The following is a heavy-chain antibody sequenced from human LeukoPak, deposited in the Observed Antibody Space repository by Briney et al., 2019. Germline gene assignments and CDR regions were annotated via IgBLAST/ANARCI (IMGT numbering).Heavy chain of an antibody. CDR2: ISAYNGNT. J-gene: IGHJ4*02. V-gene: IGHV1-18*01. CDR1: GYALISYG. CDR3: ARAGWPLYHDY. Sequence: ASVKVSCKASGYALISYGISWVRQAPGQGLEWMGWISAYNGNTNYVQKLQGRVTMTTDTSTSTAYMELRSLRSDDTAVYYCARAGWPLYHDYWGQGTLVTVSS. D-gene: IGHD2-8*01.